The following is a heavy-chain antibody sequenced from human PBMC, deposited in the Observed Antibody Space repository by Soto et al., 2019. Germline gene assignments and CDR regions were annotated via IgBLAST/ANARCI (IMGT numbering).Heavy chain of an antibody. CDR2: IYYSGST. D-gene: IGHD6-13*01. CDR3: ARTGIAAAGTYLGMDV. Sequence: PSETLSLTCTVSGGSISSGGYYWSWIRQHPGKGLEWIGYIYYSGSTYYNPSLKSRVTISVDTSKNQFSLKLSSVTAADTAVYYCARTGIAAAGTYLGMDVWGQGTTVTVSS. J-gene: IGHJ6*02. V-gene: IGHV4-31*03. CDR1: GGSISSGGYY.